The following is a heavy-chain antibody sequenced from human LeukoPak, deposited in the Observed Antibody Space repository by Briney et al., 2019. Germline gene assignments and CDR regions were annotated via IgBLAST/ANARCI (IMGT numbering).Heavy chain of an antibody. CDR2: IYYNGRSGNT. V-gene: IGHV4-31*03. Sequence: SETLSLTCSVSDDSISRRGYYWSWIRQRPGMGLEWMGYIYYNGRSGNTYYNVALKSRVTMSIDTGEKHFSLRLTSVTAADTAVYYCANSLPTVSTRNYFDYWGQGTLVIVSS. J-gene: IGHJ4*02. CDR3: ANSLPTVSTRNYFDY. CDR1: DDSISRRGYY. D-gene: IGHD5/OR15-5a*01.